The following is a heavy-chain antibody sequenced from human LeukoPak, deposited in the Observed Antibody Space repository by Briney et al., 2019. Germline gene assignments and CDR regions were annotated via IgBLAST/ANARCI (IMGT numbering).Heavy chain of an antibody. J-gene: IGHJ6*03. D-gene: IGHD2-15*01. CDR1: GGSISNYY. V-gene: IGHV4-4*07. CDR2: ISTSRGT. CDR3: ARSGGSYYYYYMDV. Sequence: SETLSLICNVSGGSISNYYWAWIRRPPGKGLEWIGRISTSRGTAYNPSLKSRVTISVDNSRNLLSLSLTSVTAADTAVYYCARSGGSYYYYYMDVWGNGVAVTVPS.